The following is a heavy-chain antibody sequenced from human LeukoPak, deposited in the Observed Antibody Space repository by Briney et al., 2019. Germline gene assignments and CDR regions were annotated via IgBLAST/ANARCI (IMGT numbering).Heavy chain of an antibody. CDR3: ARAFPAAISYYYYYMDV. J-gene: IGHJ6*03. Sequence: ASVKVSCKASGYTFTSYDINWVRQATGQGLEWMGWMNPNSGNTGYAQKFQGRVNMTRNTSISTAYMELSSLRSEDTAVYYCARAFPAAISYYYYYMDVWGKETTVTVSS. CDR1: GYTFTSYD. D-gene: IGHD2-2*02. CDR2: MNPNSGNT. V-gene: IGHV1-8*01.